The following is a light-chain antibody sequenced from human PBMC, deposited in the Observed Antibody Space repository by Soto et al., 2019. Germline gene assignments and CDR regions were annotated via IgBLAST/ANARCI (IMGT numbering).Light chain of an antibody. Sequence: AIRITQSPSSLSASPGDRVTITCRASQGISSYLAWYQQKPVKAPKLLIYAASTLQSRVPSRFSGSGSGTDFTLTIISLQPEDFATYYCQQSYNTPWTFGQGTKVAIK. J-gene: IGKJ1*01. CDR1: QGISSY. CDR3: QQSYNTPWT. V-gene: IGKV1-8*01. CDR2: AAS.